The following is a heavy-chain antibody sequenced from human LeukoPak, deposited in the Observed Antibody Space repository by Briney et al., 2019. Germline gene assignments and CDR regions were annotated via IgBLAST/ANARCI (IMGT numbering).Heavy chain of an antibody. CDR2: INAGNGKT. Sequence: ASVKVSCKASGYIFSDYAIQWVRQAPGQGLEWMGWINAGNGKTKYSQKFQGRVTITRDTSASTAYMEQSGLRSEDTAVYYCARARWTSTVTTYYLDYWGQGTLVTVSS. CDR1: GYIFSDYA. V-gene: IGHV1-3*01. CDR3: ARARWTSTVTTYYLDY. J-gene: IGHJ4*02. D-gene: IGHD4-17*01.